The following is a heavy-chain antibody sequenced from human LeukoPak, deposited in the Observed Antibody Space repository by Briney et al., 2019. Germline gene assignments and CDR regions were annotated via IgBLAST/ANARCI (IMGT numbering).Heavy chain of an antibody. CDR3: AIDTTYYYGSGSSYFDY. V-gene: IGHV3-23*01. Sequence: GGSLRLSCVASGFSLSGYWMYWVRQAPGKGLEWVSSISGSGGNADYADSVKGRFTISRDNSKNTLYLQMNSLRAEDTAIYYCAIDTTYYYGSGSSYFDYRGQGTLVTVSS. D-gene: IGHD3-10*01. J-gene: IGHJ4*02. CDR1: GFSLSGYW. CDR2: ISGSGGNA.